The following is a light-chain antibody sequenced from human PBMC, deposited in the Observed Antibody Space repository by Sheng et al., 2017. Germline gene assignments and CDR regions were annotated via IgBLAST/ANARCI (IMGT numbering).Light chain of an antibody. V-gene: IGLV3-1*01. CDR3: QAWDSNTLVI. CDR2: QDT. Sequence: SYELTQPPSVSVSPGQTASITCSGDKLGDKYASWYQQKTGQSPLLVIYQDTKRPSGIPERFSGSNSGNTATLTISGTQSMDEADYYCQAWDSNTLVIFGGGTKLTVL. CDR1: KLGDKY. J-gene: IGLJ2*01.